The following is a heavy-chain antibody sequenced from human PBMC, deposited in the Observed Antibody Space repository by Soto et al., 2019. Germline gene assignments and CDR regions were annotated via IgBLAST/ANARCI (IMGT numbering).Heavy chain of an antibody. V-gene: IGHV3-30-3*01. CDR3: ASEARTYYDFWSGYPNTIDY. D-gene: IGHD3-3*01. CDR1: GFTFSSYA. Sequence: PGGSLRLSCAASGFTFSSYAMHWVRQAPGKGLEWVAVISYDGSNKYYADSVKGRFTISRDNSKNTLYLQMNSLRAEDTAVYYCASEARTYYDFWSGYPNTIDYWGQGTLVTVSS. J-gene: IGHJ4*02. CDR2: ISYDGSNK.